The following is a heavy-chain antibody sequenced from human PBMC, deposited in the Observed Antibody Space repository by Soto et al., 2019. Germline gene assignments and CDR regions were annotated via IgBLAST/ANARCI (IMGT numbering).Heavy chain of an antibody. CDR2: ISGSGGTT. D-gene: IGHD3-3*01. CDR3: AKTPYDFWSSGQYLFDH. Sequence: GGSLRLSCTVSGFTFGSHAMSWVRQAPGKGLECVSGISGSGGTTFYADSVKGRFTISRDNSKKTLYLQMNSLRAEDTAVYYCAKTPYDFWSSGQYLFDHWGQGTLVTVSS. J-gene: IGHJ4*02. CDR1: GFTFGSHA. V-gene: IGHV3-23*01.